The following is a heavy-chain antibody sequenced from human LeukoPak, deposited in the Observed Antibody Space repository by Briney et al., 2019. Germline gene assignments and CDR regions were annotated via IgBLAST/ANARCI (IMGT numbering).Heavy chain of an antibody. D-gene: IGHD3-22*01. Sequence: ASVKGSCKASGYTFTGYYMHWGRQAPGQRLEWMGRINPNSGGTNYAKKFQGRVTMTRDTSISTAYMELSRLRSDDTAVYYCARKRSGCDYWGQGTLVTVSS. J-gene: IGHJ4*02. CDR2: INPNSGGT. V-gene: IGHV1-2*02. CDR3: ARKRSGCDY. CDR1: GYTFTGYY.